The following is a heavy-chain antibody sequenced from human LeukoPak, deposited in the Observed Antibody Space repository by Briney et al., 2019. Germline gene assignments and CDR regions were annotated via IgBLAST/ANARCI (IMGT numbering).Heavy chain of an antibody. Sequence: GGSLRLSCAPSGFSSTTAWMNWVRQTPGKGREWVGRIKSKTDDGTAEYAAHVKGRFIISRDDSKNMLSLEMRSLRTEDTGVYYCTTRGIAVSGLGYWGRGTLVVVSS. J-gene: IGHJ4*02. V-gene: IGHV3-15*01. D-gene: IGHD6-19*01. CDR1: GFSSTTAW. CDR2: IKSKTDDGTA. CDR3: TTRGIAVSGLGY.